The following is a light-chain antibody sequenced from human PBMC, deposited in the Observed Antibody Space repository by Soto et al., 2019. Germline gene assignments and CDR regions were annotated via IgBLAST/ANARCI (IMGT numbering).Light chain of an antibody. CDR1: QDIRNY. CDR2: DAS. CDR3: QQYDNLPIT. V-gene: IGKV1-33*01. J-gene: IGKJ5*01. Sequence: MTQSPSSLSASEGDRVSIRCQASQDIRNYLNWYQQKPGKAPKLLIYDASNLETGVPSRFSGSGSGTHFDLTISSLQPEDIATYYCQQYDNLPITFGQGTRLEI.